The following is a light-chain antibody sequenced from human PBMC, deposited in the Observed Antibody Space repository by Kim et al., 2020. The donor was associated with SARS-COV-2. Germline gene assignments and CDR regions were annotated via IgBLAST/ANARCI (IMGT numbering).Light chain of an antibody. J-gene: IGLJ2*01. V-gene: IGLV2-23*02. CDR2: EVT. CDR3: CSYSVDSTLV. CDR1: SSDIGSYSL. Sequence: GQSITISCTGTSSDIGSYSLVSWYQQYPDKAPKLLISEVTERPSGVSDRFSGSKFGNTASLTISALQAEDEGDYYCCSYSVDSTLVFGGGTQLTVL.